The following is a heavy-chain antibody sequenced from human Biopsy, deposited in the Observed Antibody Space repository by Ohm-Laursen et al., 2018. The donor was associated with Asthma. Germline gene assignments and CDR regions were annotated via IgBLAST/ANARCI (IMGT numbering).Heavy chain of an antibody. V-gene: IGHV3-30*03. Sequence: SLRLSCSASGFSFSSYGMHWVRQAPGKGLEWVAVISYDGRNKYYGDSVKGRFTISRDNSKNTMYLQMISLRVEDTSVYYCARGAYYDFWSGYSRPIPGYYGMDVWGHGTTVTVSS. CDR3: ARGAYYDFWSGYSRPIPGYYGMDV. D-gene: IGHD3-3*01. CDR1: GFSFSSYG. J-gene: IGHJ6*02. CDR2: ISYDGRNK.